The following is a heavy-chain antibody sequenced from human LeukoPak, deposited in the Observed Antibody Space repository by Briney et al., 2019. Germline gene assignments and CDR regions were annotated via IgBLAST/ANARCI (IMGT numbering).Heavy chain of an antibody. D-gene: IGHD1-7*01. CDR2: IYYSGST. V-gene: IGHV4-59*08. CDR3: ARGPTWNYVVPLDY. Sequence: PSETLSLTCTVSGGSISSYYWSWIRQPPGKGLEWIGYIYYSGSTNYNPSLKSRVTMSVDTSKNQFSLKLSSVTAADTAVYYCARGPTWNYVVPLDYWGQGALVTVSS. CDR1: GGSISSYY. J-gene: IGHJ4*02.